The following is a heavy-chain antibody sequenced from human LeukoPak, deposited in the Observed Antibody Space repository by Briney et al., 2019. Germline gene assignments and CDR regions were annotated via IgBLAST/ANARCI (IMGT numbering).Heavy chain of an antibody. V-gene: IGHV3-23*01. CDR2: IADGGETT. D-gene: IGHD3-22*01. Sequence: GGSLRLSCAVSGFTFNNYGMSWVRQAPGMGLEWVFAIADGGETTYYADSVKGRFTISRDYSKNTLHLQMNSVRAEDTAVYYCARKAARTSGYDYWGQGILVTVSS. CDR3: ARKAARTSGYDY. J-gene: IGHJ4*02. CDR1: GFTFNNYG.